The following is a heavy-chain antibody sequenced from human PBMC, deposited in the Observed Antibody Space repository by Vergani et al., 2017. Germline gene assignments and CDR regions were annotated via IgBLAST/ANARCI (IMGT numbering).Heavy chain of an antibody. Sequence: EVQLVESGGAVVQPGGSLRLSCAASGFSFDDYAMHWGRQGPGKGLEWVSLISWDGDSTYYADSVKGRFTISRDNSKNSLYLQMNSLRAGDTALYYCAKATSISGHTPLDYWGQGTLVTVSA. D-gene: IGHD6-19*01. CDR1: GFSFDDYA. CDR3: AKATSISGHTPLDY. J-gene: IGHJ4*02. V-gene: IGHV3-43D*04. CDR2: ISWDGDST.